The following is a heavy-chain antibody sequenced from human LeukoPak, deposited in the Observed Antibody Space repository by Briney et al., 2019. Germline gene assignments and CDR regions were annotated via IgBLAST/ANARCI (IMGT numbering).Heavy chain of an antibody. D-gene: IGHD3-22*01. Sequence: SETLSLTCTVSGGSISSSSYYWGWIRQPPGKGPEWIVRIYYSGSTYYNPALKSRVTISVYTAKNQFSLKLSAVPAAGTALYCCAKHNYYDSSGWRFDAFDIWGQGTMVTVSS. J-gene: IGHJ3*02. CDR1: GGSISSSSYY. CDR3: AKHNYYDSSGWRFDAFDI. V-gene: IGHV4-39*01. CDR2: IYYSGST.